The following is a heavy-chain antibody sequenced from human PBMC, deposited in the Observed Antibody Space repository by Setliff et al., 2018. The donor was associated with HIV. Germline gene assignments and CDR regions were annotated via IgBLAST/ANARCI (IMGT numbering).Heavy chain of an antibody. J-gene: IGHJ4*02. CDR1: GASFVGDNH. V-gene: IGHV4-30-4*01. CDR3: ARARSDWYNVRPYYFDL. CDR2: FMYTDILYVNYLN. D-gene: IGHD6-19*01. Sequence: SETLSLTCAVSGASFVGDNHWSWIRQTPERGLEWIAYFMYTDILYVNYLNYRNPSLASRLSISVDKSKNQFSLTLSSVTAADTAVYYCARARSDWYNVRPYYFDLWGQGTPVTVSS.